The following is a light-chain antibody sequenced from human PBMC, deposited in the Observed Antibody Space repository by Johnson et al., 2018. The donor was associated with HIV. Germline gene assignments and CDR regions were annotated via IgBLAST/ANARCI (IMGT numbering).Light chain of an antibody. Sequence: QPVLTQPPSVSAAPGQTVTISCSGSSSNVGSSFVSWYRQVPGTAPNLLIYDNNKRPSGIPGRFSGSKSGPSATLGITGLQTGDEADYYCGTWDSSLTSYVFGAGTKVTVL. J-gene: IGLJ1*01. CDR3: GTWDSSLTSYV. CDR2: DNN. CDR1: SSNVGSSF. V-gene: IGLV1-51*01.